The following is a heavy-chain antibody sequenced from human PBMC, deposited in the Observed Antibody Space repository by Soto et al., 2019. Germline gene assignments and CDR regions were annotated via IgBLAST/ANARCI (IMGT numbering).Heavy chain of an antibody. J-gene: IGHJ3*01. Sequence: GVLRLSCAASGFTFSSYSMNWVRQAPGKGLEWVSSISSSSSYIYYADSVKGRFTISRDNAKNSLYLQMNSLRAEDTAVYYCARGDYHDTSGPFSDAFDVWGQGTMVTVSS. CDR1: GFTFSSYS. V-gene: IGHV3-21*01. CDR2: ISSSSSYI. D-gene: IGHD3-22*01. CDR3: ARGDYHDTSGPFSDAFDV.